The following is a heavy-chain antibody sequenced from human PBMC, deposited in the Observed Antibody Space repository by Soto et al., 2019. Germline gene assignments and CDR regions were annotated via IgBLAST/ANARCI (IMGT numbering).Heavy chain of an antibody. V-gene: IGHV3-11*01. J-gene: IGHJ6*02. Sequence: GGSLRLSCAASGFTFSDYYMSWIRQAPGKGLEWVSYISSSGSTIYYADSVKGRFTISRDNAKNSLYLQMNSLRAEDTAVYYCARDFSSGSYNYYYGMDVWGQGTTVTVSS. CDR3: ARDFSSGSYNYYYGMDV. CDR1: GFTFSDYY. D-gene: IGHD1-26*01. CDR2: ISSSGSTI.